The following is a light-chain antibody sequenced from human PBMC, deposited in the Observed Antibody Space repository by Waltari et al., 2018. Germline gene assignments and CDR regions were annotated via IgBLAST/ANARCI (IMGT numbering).Light chain of an antibody. V-gene: IGKV3-15*01. CDR1: QSVSSN. Sequence: EIVMTQSPDTLSVSPGERATLSCRAGQSVSSNLAWYQQKPGQAPRLLIYGASTRVTGIPARFSGSGSGTEFTLTISSLQSEDFAVYYCQQYNNWPPLTFGGGTKVEIK. CDR3: QQYNNWPPLT. CDR2: GAS. J-gene: IGKJ4*01.